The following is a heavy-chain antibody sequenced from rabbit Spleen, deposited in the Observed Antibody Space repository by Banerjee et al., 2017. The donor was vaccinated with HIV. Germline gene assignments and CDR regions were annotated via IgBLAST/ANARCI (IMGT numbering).Heavy chain of an antibody. CDR2: IDVGEGNT. CDR1: GLDFSSGYD. J-gene: IGHJ6*01. V-gene: IGHV1S40*01. CDR3: ARAGYAGYGYANFRDYYGMDL. Sequence: QSLEESGGDLVKPGASLTLTCTASGLDFSSGYDISWVRQAPGKGLEWIGIIDVGEGNTDYASWVNGRFTISSDNAQNTVDLQMSGLTAADTATYFCARAGYAGYGYANFRDYYGMDLWGPGTLVTVS. D-gene: IGHD6-1*01.